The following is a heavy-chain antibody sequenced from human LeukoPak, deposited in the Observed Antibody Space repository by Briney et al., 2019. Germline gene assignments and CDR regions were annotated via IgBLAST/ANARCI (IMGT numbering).Heavy chain of an antibody. V-gene: IGHV1-2*02. CDR2: INPNSGGT. Sequence: ASVNVSCKASGYTFTGYYMHWVRQAPGQGLEWMGWINPNSGGTNYAQKFQGRVTMTRDTSISTAYMELSRLRSDDTAVYYCARDQVAYCGGDCYSGPIDYWGQGALVTVSS. CDR3: ARDQVAYCGGDCYSGPIDY. J-gene: IGHJ4*02. CDR1: GYTFTGYY. D-gene: IGHD2-21*01.